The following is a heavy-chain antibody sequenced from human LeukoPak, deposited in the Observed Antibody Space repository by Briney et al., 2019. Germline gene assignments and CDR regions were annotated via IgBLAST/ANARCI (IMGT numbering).Heavy chain of an antibody. Sequence: ASVKVSCKASGYTSTSYYMHWVRQAPGQGLEWMGIINPSGGSTSYAQKFQGRVTMTRDTSTSTVYMELSSPRSEDTAVYYCARDNFGYCSGGSCYVNLLGYWGQGTLVTVSS. J-gene: IGHJ4*02. CDR1: GYTSTSYY. D-gene: IGHD2-15*01. CDR3: ARDNFGYCSGGSCYVNLLGY. CDR2: INPSGGST. V-gene: IGHV1-46*03.